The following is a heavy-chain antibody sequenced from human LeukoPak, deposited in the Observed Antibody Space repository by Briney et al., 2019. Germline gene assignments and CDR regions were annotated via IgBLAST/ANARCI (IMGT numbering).Heavy chain of an antibody. CDR3: ARGVRGGAGVYSYGFYFDY. CDR2: INPSGGST. D-gene: IGHD5-18*01. Sequence: GASVKVSCKASGYTFTSYYMHWVRQAPGQGLEWMGIINPSGGSTSYAQKFQGRVTMTRDTSTSTVYMELSSLRSEDTAVYYCARGVRGGAGVYSYGFYFDYWGQGTPLIVSS. CDR1: GYTFTSYY. V-gene: IGHV1-46*01. J-gene: IGHJ4*02.